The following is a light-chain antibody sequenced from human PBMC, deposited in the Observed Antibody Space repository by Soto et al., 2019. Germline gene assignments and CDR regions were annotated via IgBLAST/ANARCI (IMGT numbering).Light chain of an antibody. CDR2: GAS. V-gene: IGKV3-20*01. Sequence: EIVLTQSPGTLSLSPGERATLSCRASQSVDSTYLAWYQQKPGQAPRLLIYGASSRATGIPDRFSGSGSGTDFTLTISRLEPEDFAVYYCQQYGRSPRTFGQGTKLDIK. CDR1: QSVDSTY. CDR3: QQYGRSPRT. J-gene: IGKJ1*01.